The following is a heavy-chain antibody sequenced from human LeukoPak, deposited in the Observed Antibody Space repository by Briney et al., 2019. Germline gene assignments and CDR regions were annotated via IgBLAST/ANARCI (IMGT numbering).Heavy chain of an antibody. V-gene: IGHV3-48*01. D-gene: IGHD3-22*01. Sequence: GGSLRLSCAAFGFTFSSYSMNWVRQAPGKGLEWVSYISSDTSTIYYADSVKGRFSISRDNAKNSLYLQMNSLRAEDTAVYYCAKPLSSHYYDSSGYYGPFDYWGQGTLVTVSS. CDR2: ISSDTSTI. CDR3: AKPLSSHYYDSSGYYGPFDY. J-gene: IGHJ4*02. CDR1: GFTFSSYS.